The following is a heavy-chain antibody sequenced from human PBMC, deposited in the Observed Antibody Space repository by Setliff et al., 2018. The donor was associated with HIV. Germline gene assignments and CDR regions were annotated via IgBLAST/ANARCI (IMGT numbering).Heavy chain of an antibody. CDR2: INQSGST. CDR3: ARAGGHGLGLDV. V-gene: IGHV4-34*01. D-gene: IGHD3-10*01. CDR1: VGSFSGYY. Sequence: PSETLSLTCSVYVGSFSGYYWSWIRQPPGKGLEWIGEINQSGSTHYNPSLKIRLTISRDTSKNQFSLKLSSVTAADTAVYYCARAGGHGLGLDVWGQGTLVTVSS. J-gene: IGHJ4*02.